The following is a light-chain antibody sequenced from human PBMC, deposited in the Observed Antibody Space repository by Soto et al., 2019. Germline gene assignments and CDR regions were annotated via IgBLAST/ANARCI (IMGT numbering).Light chain of an antibody. Sequence: EIVLTQSPGTLSLSPGASATLSCRASQSISSNSLAWYQQKPGQAPRLLIYDKSKRATGIPGRFSGSGSGTDFTLTIYRLEPEDFAVFYCQQYGSSPYTFGQGTKVDIK. CDR1: QSISSNS. CDR3: QQYGSSPYT. V-gene: IGKV3-20*01. CDR2: DKS. J-gene: IGKJ2*01.